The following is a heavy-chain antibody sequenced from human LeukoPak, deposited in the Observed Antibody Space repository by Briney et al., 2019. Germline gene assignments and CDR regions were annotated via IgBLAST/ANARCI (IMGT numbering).Heavy chain of an antibody. CDR2: ISAYSGNR. Sequence: GASVKVSSTASGYTFTSYGISWVRQAPGQGLEWMGWISAYSGNRNYAQKLQGRVTMTTDPSTSTAYTELRSLRSDDTAVYYCGRVEAYCTRTSCHDYWGQGTLVTVSS. V-gene: IGHV1-18*01. D-gene: IGHD2-2*01. CDR1: GYTFTSYG. J-gene: IGHJ4*02. CDR3: GRVEAYCTRTSCHDY.